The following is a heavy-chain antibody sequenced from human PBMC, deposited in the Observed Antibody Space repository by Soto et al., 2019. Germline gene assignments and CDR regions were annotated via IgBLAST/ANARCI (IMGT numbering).Heavy chain of an antibody. D-gene: IGHD3-10*01. Sequence: QLQLQESGSGLVKPSQTLSLTCAVSGGSISSGGYSWSWIRQPPGKGLEWIGYIYHSGSTYYNPSLKSRVTISVDRSKNQFSLKLSSVTAADTAVYYCAREGVWFGEFSYYFDYWGQGTLVTVSS. V-gene: IGHV4-30-2*01. CDR1: GGSISSGGYS. CDR2: IYHSGST. CDR3: AREGVWFGEFSYYFDY. J-gene: IGHJ4*02.